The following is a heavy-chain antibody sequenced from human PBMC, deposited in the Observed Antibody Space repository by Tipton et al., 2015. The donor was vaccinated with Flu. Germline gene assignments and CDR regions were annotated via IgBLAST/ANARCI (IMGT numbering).Heavy chain of an antibody. D-gene: IGHD1-26*01. Sequence: SLRLSCAASGFNFRTYTLHWVRQAPGKGLEWVSCISLNDCTYYADAAKGRFTISRDNAKNPLYLQMNSLRVEDTALYYCVRDLGSHTQDAFDIWGQGTMVTVSS. CDR1: GFNFRTYT. V-gene: IGHV3-21*01. J-gene: IGHJ3*02. CDR3: VRDLGSHTQDAFDI. CDR2: ISLNDCT.